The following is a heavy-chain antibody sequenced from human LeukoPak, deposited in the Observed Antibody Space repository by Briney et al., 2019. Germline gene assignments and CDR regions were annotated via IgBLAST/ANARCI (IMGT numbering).Heavy chain of an antibody. CDR3: ARDAAYSSSWYSRPDAFDI. CDR1: GGSISSYY. Sequence: PSETLSLTCTVSGGSISSYYWSWIRQPPGKGLEWIGYIYYSGSTNYNPSLKSRVTISVDTSKNQFSLKLSSVTAADTAVYYCARDAAYSSSWYSRPDAFDIWGQGTMVTVSS. V-gene: IGHV4-59*01. D-gene: IGHD6-13*01. CDR2: IYYSGST. J-gene: IGHJ3*02.